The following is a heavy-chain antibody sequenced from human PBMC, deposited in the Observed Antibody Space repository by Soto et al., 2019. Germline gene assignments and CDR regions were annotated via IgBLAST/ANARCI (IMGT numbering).Heavy chain of an antibody. CDR3: ARRARPGFYYMDV. Sequence: EVQLAESGGGLAQPGGSLRLSCAASGFTLSGYAMDWVRQAPGKGLEYVSGISSNGVGTYYANSVQGRFTSSRDKSKNTVYLQMGSLRPEGMAVYYCARRARPGFYYMDVWGKGTTVTVSS. D-gene: IGHD6-6*01. V-gene: IGHV3-64*01. CDR1: GFTLSGYA. J-gene: IGHJ6*03. CDR2: ISSNGVGT.